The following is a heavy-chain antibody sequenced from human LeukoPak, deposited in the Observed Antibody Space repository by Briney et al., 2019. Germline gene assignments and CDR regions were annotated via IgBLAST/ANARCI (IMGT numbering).Heavy chain of an antibody. CDR3: ARGVEY. CDR1: GFTFSSYS. CDR2: IKQDGSEK. D-gene: IGHD1-1*01. Sequence: GGSLRLSCAASGFTFSSYSMSWVRQAPGKGLEWVANIKQDGSEKYYVDSVKGRFTISRDNAKNSLYLQMNSLRAEDTAVYYCARGVEYWGQGTLVTVSS. J-gene: IGHJ4*02. V-gene: IGHV3-7*01.